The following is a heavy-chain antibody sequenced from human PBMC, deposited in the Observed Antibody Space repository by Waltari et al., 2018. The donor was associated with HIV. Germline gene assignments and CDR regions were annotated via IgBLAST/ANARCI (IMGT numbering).Heavy chain of an antibody. J-gene: IGHJ6*04. CDR2: TTFDGSNT. V-gene: IGHV3-30*16. CDR3: AKDRSGSLHYYYYYGMDV. Sequence: VRQAPGKGREWVAATTFDGSNTYYAQSVKGRITISRDNVKNMLHLQVNSLKSEDTAVYYCAKDRSGSLHYYYYYGMDVWGKGTSVAASS. D-gene: IGHD1-26*01.